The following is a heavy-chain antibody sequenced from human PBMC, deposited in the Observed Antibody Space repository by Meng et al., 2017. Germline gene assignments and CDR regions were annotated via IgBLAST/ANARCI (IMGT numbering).Heavy chain of an antibody. CDR1: GYTFTSYD. D-gene: IGHD2-21*02. Sequence: ASVKVSCKASGYTFTSYDINWVRQATGQGLEWMGWINPNSGGTNYAQKFQGRVTMTRDTSISTAYMELSRLRSDDTAVYYCARDFSPYCGGDCYSVNDYWGQGTLVTVSS. CDR2: INPNSGGT. CDR3: ARDFSPYCGGDCYSVNDY. V-gene: IGHV1-2*02. J-gene: IGHJ4*02.